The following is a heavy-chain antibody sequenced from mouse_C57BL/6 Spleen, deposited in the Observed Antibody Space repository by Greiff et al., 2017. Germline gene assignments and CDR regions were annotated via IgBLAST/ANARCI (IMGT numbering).Heavy chain of an antibody. CDR3: ARGYYGSSPHYFDY. CDR1: GYAFSSSW. CDR2: IYPGDGDT. D-gene: IGHD1-1*01. J-gene: IGHJ2*01. V-gene: IGHV1-82*01. Sequence: VQLQQSGPELVKPGASVKISCKASGYAFSSSWMNWVKQRPGKGLEWIGRIYPGDGDTNYNGKFKGKATLTADKASSTAYMQLSSLTSEDSAVYFCARGYYGSSPHYFDYWGQGTTLTVSS.